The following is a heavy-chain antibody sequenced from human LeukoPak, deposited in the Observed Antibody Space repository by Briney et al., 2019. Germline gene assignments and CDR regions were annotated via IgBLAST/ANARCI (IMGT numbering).Heavy chain of an antibody. CDR2: LYWNDDK. CDR3: AHRQSGAFDI. CDR1: GFSLSTSAVG. J-gene: IGHJ3*02. V-gene: IGHV2-5*01. Sequence: KDSDPTLVNPTQTLTLTRTFSGFSLSTSAVGVGWIRQPPGKPLEFLSLLYWNDDKRYSPSLKSRLTITKDTSKNQVVLTMTNMDPVDTATYYCAHRQSGAFDIWGQGTMVTVSS.